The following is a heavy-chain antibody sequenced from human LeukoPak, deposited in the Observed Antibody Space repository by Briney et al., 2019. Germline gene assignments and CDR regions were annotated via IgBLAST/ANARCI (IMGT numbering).Heavy chain of an antibody. CDR3: ARVFMVRGVICAFDI. CDR2: IYYSGST. Sequence: SSETLSLTCTVSGGSISSYYWSWIRQPPGKGLEWIGYIYYSGSTNYNPSLKSRVTISVDTSKNQFSLKLSSVTAADTAVYYCARVFMVRGVICAFDIWGQGTMVTVSS. CDR1: GGSISSYY. D-gene: IGHD3-10*01. V-gene: IGHV4-59*01. J-gene: IGHJ3*02.